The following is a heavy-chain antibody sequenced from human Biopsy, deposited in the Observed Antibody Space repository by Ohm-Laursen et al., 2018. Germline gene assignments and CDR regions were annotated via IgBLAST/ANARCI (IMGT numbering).Heavy chain of an antibody. CDR2: MNPDRGNT. Sequence: ASVKVSCKASGGTFSSSAITWVRQAPGQGLEWMGWMNPDRGNTGYAQNFQGRVTMTRNTSISTAYMELSSLRSEDTAVYFCARADPPLFYYGSGSSNWFDPWGQGTLVTVSS. V-gene: IGHV1-8*02. CDR1: GGTFSSSA. CDR3: ARADPPLFYYGSGSSNWFDP. D-gene: IGHD3-10*01. J-gene: IGHJ5*02.